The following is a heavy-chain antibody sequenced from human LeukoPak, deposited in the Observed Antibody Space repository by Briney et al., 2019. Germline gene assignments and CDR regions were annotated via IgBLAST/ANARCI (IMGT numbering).Heavy chain of an antibody. CDR3: ARGVGILTGYSHFDY. Sequence: GGSLEISCKGSGYRFTSYWIGWVRQMPGKGLEWMGIIYPGDPDTRYSPSFQGQVTISADKSISTAYLQWSSLKASDTAMYYCARGVGILTGYSHFDYWGQGTLVTVSS. J-gene: IGHJ4*02. CDR1: GYRFTSYW. CDR2: IYPGDPDT. V-gene: IGHV5-51*01. D-gene: IGHD3-9*01.